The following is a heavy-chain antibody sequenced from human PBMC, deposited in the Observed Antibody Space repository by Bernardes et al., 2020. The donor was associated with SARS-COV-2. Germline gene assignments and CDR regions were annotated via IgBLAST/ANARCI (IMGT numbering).Heavy chain of an antibody. CDR1: GFTFSNYL. V-gene: IGHV3-7*03. Sequence: GGSLRLSCVASGFTFSNYLFSWFRQAPGKGLEWVANIKRDGSETYYVDSVKGRFTISRDNAKTLVFLQMNSLRAEDTAVFYCARSAGMDVWGQGTMVTVSS. CDR3: ARSAGMDV. J-gene: IGHJ6*02. CDR2: IKRDGSET.